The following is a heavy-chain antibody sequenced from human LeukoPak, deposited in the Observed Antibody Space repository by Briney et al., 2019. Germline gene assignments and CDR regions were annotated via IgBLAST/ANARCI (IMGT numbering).Heavy chain of an antibody. CDR2: ISAYNGNT. CDR1: GYTFTSYG. CDR3: ATDCSGGSCYSKTNWFDP. V-gene: IGHV1-18*01. D-gene: IGHD2-15*01. J-gene: IGHJ5*02. Sequence: ASVKVSCKASGYTFTSYGISWVRQAPGQGLEWMGWISAYNGNTNYAQKFQGRVTMTEDTSTDTAYMELSSLRSEDTAVYYCATDCSGGSCYSKTNWFDPWGQGTLVTVSS.